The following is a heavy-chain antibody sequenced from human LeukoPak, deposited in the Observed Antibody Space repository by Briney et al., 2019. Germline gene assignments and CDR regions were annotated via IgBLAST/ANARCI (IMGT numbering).Heavy chain of an antibody. V-gene: IGHV1-18*01. CDR2: ISAYNGNT. CDR3: ARGGQYYDFWSGYYSHYYGMDV. CDR1: GYTFTSYG. J-gene: IGHJ6*02. D-gene: IGHD3-3*01. Sequence: ASVKVSCKASGYTFTSYGISWVRQAPGQGLEWMGWISAYNGNTNYAQKLQGGVTMTTDTSTSTAYMELRSLRSDDTAVYYCARGGQYYDFWSGYYSHYYGMDVWGQGTTVTVSS.